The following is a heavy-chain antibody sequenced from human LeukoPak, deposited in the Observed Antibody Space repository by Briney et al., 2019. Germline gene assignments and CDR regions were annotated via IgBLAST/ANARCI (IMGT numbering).Heavy chain of an antibody. J-gene: IGHJ4*02. D-gene: IGHD2-2*01. CDR3: ARGERPGLDY. V-gene: IGHV4-59*02. Sequence: SETLSLTCSVSGVSVSTYYWSWIRRPPGKGLEWIAYVSYSGGTNYIPSLKSRVTISLDTSKNQFSLKLSSVTAADTAVYFCARGERPGLDYWGQGTLVTVSS. CDR2: VSYSGGT. CDR1: GVSVSTYY.